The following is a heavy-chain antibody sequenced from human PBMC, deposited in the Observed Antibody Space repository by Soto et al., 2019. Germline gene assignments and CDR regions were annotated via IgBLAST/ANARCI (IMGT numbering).Heavy chain of an antibody. CDR1: GGTFSSYA. V-gene: IGHV1-69*01. D-gene: IGHD6-13*01. CDR3: SSLQYSSSWYYSMGFSYYYSGMDV. CDR2: IIPIFGTA. J-gene: IGHJ6*02. Sequence: QVQLVQSGAEVKKPGSSVKVSCKASGGTFSSYAISWVRQAPGQGLEWMGGIIPIFGTANYAQKFQGRVTITADESTSTAYMELSSLRSEDTAVYYCSSLQYSSSWYYSMGFSYYYSGMDVWGQGTTVTVSS.